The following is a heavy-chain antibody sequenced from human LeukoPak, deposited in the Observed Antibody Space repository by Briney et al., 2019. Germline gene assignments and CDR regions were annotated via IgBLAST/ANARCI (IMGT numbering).Heavy chain of an antibody. J-gene: IGHJ5*02. CDR2: ITPLFGTA. CDR3: ARDAIEGATSWYNWFDP. CDR1: GGTFSKYT. V-gene: IGHV1-69*13. Sequence: ASVTVSCTASGGTFSKYTISWVRQRPGQGLEWMGGITPLFGTANYAQKFQGRVTITADESASTAYMEVSSLRSEDTAVYYCARDAIEGATSWYNWFDPWGQGTLVTVSS. D-gene: IGHD1-26*01.